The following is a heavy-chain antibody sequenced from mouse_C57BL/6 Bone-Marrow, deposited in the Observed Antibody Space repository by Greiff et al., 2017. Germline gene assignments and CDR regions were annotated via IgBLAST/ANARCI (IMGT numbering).Heavy chain of an antibody. D-gene: IGHD2-1*01. V-gene: IGHV1-50*01. CDR1: GYTFTSYW. J-gene: IGHJ1*03. CDR3: ARYGRRYFDV. CDR2: IDPSDSYT. Sequence: QVQLQQPGAELVKPGASVKLSCKASGYTFTSYWMQWVKQRPGQGLEWIGEIDPSDSYTNYTQKFKGKATSTVDTSSSTAYMQLSSLTSEDSAVYYCARYGRRYFDVWGTGTTVTVSA.